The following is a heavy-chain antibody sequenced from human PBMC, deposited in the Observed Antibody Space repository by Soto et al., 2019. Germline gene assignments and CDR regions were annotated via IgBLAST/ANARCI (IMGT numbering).Heavy chain of an antibody. V-gene: IGHV4-34*01. D-gene: IGHD2-2*01. J-gene: IGHJ4*02. CDR1: GGSFSGYY. CDR3: ARRGYCSSTSCYHFDY. Sequence: QVQLQQWGAGLLKPSETLSLTCAVYGGSFSGYYWSWIRQPPGKGLEWIGEINHSGSTNYNPSLKSRVTTSVDTSKNQFSLKLSSVTAADTAVYYCARRGYCSSTSCYHFDYWGQGTLVTVSS. CDR2: INHSGST.